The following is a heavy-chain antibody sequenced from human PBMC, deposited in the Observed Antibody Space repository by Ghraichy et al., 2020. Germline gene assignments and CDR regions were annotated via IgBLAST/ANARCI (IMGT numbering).Heavy chain of an antibody. CDR1: GGSISSSSYY. Sequence: SETLSLTCTVSGGSISSSSYYWGWIRQPPGKGLEWIGSIYYSGSTYYNPSLKSRVTISVDTSKNQFSLKLSSVTAADTSVYYCARHGLDYYDSSGYYFLPFDYWGQGTLFTVSS. D-gene: IGHD3-22*01. CDR3: ARHGLDYYDSSGYYFLPFDY. V-gene: IGHV4-39*01. CDR2: IYYSGST. J-gene: IGHJ4*02.